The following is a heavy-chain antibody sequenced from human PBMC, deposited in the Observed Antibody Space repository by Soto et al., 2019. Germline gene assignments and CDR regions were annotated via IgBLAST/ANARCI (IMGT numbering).Heavy chain of an antibody. CDR2: IYHSGST. V-gene: IGHV4-4*02. D-gene: IGHD3-10*02. CDR3: AKAPPSSYYYVWGPFDY. CDR1: GGSISSGNW. J-gene: IGHJ4*02. Sequence: PSETLSLTCVVSGGSISSGNWWSWVRQPPGKGLEWIGEIYHSGSTNYNPSLKSRVTMSVDKSKNHFSLKLSSVTAADTAVYYCAKAPPSSYYYVWGPFDYWGQGTLVTVSS.